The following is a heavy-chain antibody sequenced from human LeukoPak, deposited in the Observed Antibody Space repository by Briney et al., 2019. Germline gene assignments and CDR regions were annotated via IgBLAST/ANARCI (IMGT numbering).Heavy chain of an antibody. D-gene: IGHD4-23*01. CDR2: IYYSGST. V-gene: IGHV4-59*06. CDR3: ARVVLDYGGTGRLFDY. J-gene: IGHJ4*02. Sequence: PSETLSLTCTVSGGSITSYYWNWIRQPAGKGLEWIGYIYYSGSTYYNPSLKSRVTISVDTSKNQFSLKLSSVTAADTAVYYCARVVLDYGGTGRLFDYWGQGTLVTVSS. CDR1: GGSITSYY.